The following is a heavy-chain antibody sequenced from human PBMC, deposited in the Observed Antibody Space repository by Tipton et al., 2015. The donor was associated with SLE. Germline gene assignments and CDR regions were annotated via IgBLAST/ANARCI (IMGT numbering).Heavy chain of an antibody. Sequence: LRLSCTVSGGSISSYYWSWIRQPPGKGLEWIGEINHSGSTNYNPSLKSRVTISVDTSKNQFSLKLSSVTAADTAVYYCASPDSSGSNWFDPWGQGTLVTVSS. J-gene: IGHJ5*02. D-gene: IGHD3-22*01. CDR3: ASPDSSGSNWFDP. CDR1: GGSISSYY. V-gene: IGHV4-34*01. CDR2: INHSGST.